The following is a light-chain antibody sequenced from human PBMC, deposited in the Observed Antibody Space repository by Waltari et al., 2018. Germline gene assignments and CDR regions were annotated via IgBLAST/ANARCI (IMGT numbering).Light chain of an antibody. CDR3: SSYTLKNTVI. CDR2: EVI. CDR1: PSDIGTYEF. V-gene: IGLV2-14*01. Sequence: QSALTQPASVSGSPAQSITISCTGSPSDIGTYEFVSWYQPHPGKAPKLTIYEVIFRPSRVPNRLSGSKSGNTASLTVSGLQAEEEAVYYCSSYTLKNTVIFGGGTKLTVL. J-gene: IGLJ2*01.